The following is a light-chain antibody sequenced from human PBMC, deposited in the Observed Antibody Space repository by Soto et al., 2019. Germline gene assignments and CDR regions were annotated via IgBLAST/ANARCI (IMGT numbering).Light chain of an antibody. CDR1: QTISNY. V-gene: IGKV3-11*01. Sequence: DILLAQSPATLSLSPGERATLSCRPSQTISNYLAWYQQKPGQAPRLLIYDASNRAAGIPARFSGRGSGADFTLTISSLEPEDFAVYYCQQRRNWPQTFGQGTRVELK. J-gene: IGKJ1*01. CDR2: DAS. CDR3: QQRRNWPQT.